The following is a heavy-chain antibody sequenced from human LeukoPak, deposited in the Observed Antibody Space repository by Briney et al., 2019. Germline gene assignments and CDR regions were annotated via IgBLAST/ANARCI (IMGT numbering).Heavy chain of an antibody. D-gene: IGHD3-22*01. Sequence: GGSLRLSCAASGFTFSSYAMSWVRQAPGKGLEWVSAISGSGGSTYYADSVKGRFTISRDNSKNTLYPQMNSLRAEDTAVYYCAKDHYYDSSGRDYFDYWGQGTLVTVSS. V-gene: IGHV3-23*01. J-gene: IGHJ4*02. CDR3: AKDHYYDSSGRDYFDY. CDR1: GFTFSSYA. CDR2: ISGSGGST.